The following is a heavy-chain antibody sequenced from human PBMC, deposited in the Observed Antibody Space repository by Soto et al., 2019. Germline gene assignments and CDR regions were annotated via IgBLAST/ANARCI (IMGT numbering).Heavy chain of an antibody. Sequence: QVHLVQAGAEVKKPGSSVKVSCRASGGTFNRYSISWVRQAPGQGLEGMGRIIPMFGITNYAQKLQGRVMGTADKSANTACMEVRGLRSEDTAMYYCATFYEGDCTTTTCYGDFDYWGQGTLVTVSS. V-gene: IGHV1-69*02. CDR2: IIPMFGIT. D-gene: IGHD2-2*01. J-gene: IGHJ4*02. CDR3: ATFYEGDCTTTTCYGDFDY. CDR1: GGTFNRYS.